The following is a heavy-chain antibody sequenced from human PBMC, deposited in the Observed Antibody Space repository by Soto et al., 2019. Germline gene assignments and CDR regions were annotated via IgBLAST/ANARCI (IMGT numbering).Heavy chain of an antibody. Sequence: SETLSLTCTVSGGTITSYYWSWIRQPAGKGLEWIGRIYSSGSTNYNPSLNSRVIMSVDTSQNQFSLNLSSVTAADTAKYYCARENILTAEAGKREFDCWGQGTLVTVSS. CDR1: GGTITSYY. D-gene: IGHD6-13*01. J-gene: IGHJ4*02. CDR3: ARENILTAEAGKREFDC. CDR2: IYSSGST. V-gene: IGHV4-4*07.